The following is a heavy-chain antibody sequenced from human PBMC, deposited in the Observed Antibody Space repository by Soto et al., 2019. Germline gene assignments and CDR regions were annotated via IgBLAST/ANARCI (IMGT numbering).Heavy chain of an antibody. CDR2: IYYSGST. CDR1: GDSISSHY. V-gene: IGHV4-59*11. D-gene: IGHD3-10*01. Sequence: SETLSLTCAVSGDSISSHYWSWIRQPPGKGLEWIGYIYYSGSTSYNPSLKSRVTISADTSKNHFSLKLNSVSAADTAVYYCARVRLTATRTRGAFDIWGHGTMVTVSS. CDR3: ARVRLTATRTRGAFDI. J-gene: IGHJ3*02.